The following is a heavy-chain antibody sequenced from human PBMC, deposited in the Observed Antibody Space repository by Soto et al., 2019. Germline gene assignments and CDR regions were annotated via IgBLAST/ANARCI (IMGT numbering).Heavy chain of an antibody. Sequence: PSETLSLTCAVPGGSISSGGYSWSWIRQPPGKDLEWIGYMYHSGSTYYNPSLKSRVTISIDRSKNQFSLKLSSVTAADTAVYYCDRVPDYWGQGILVTVS. D-gene: IGHD2-2*01. V-gene: IGHV4-30-2*01. CDR2: MYHSGST. CDR3: DRVPDY. J-gene: IGHJ4*02. CDR1: GGSISSGGYS.